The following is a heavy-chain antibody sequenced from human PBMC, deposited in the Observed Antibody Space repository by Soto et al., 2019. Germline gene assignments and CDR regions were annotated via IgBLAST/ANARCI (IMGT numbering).Heavy chain of an antibody. CDR3: VKKEEDWSIADPLDS. CDR2: ISYDGSDK. J-gene: IGHJ4*02. CDR1: GFTFSSYG. V-gene: IGHV3-30*18. Sequence: AVGSLRLSCVASGFTFSSYGIHWVRQAPGKGLEWVAVISYDGSDKYYTDSVKGRFTISRDNSKNTVYLQMNSLRAEDKAVYSCVKKEEDWSIADPLDSWGQGTMVTVS. D-gene: IGHD6-6*01.